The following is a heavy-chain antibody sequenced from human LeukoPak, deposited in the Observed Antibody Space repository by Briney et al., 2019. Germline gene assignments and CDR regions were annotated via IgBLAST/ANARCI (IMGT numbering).Heavy chain of an antibody. D-gene: IGHD5-18*01. Sequence: AGGSLRLSCAASGCTLSSNYMSWVRQAPGKGLGWGSVIYSGGSTYYADSVKGRFTISTDNSKNTLYLQMNSLRAEDTAVYYCARASYSYGYYWGQGTLVTVPS. CDR3: ARASYSYGYY. V-gene: IGHV3-66*01. CDR2: IYSGGST. CDR1: GCTLSSNY. J-gene: IGHJ4*02.